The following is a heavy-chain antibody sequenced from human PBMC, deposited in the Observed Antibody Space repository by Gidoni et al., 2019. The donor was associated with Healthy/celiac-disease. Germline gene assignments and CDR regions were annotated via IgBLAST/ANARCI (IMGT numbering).Heavy chain of an antibody. Sequence: EVQLLESGGVLLQPVGSLSLSCAPSGFPFSSYAMSWVRQAPGKGLEWVSAISGSGGSTYYADSVKGRFTISRDNSKNTLYLQMNSLRAEDTAVYYCAKELGKGDYGPQLFDYWGQGTLVTVSS. D-gene: IGHD4-17*01. J-gene: IGHJ4*02. CDR3: AKELGKGDYGPQLFDY. CDR2: ISGSGGST. CDR1: GFPFSSYA. V-gene: IGHV3-23*01.